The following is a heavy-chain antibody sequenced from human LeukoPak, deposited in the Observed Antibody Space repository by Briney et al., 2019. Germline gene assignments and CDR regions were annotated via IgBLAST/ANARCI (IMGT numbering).Heavy chain of an antibody. V-gene: IGHV4-38-2*01. Sequence: SETLSLTCAVSGYSISSGYYWGWIRQPPGKGLEWMGSIYHSGSTYYNPSLKSRVTISVDTSKNQFSLKLSSVTAADTAVYYCARAPLYYDFWSGPPALFDYWGQGTLVTVSS. CDR3: ARAPLYYDFWSGPPALFDY. CDR1: GYSISSGYY. D-gene: IGHD3-3*01. CDR2: IYHSGST. J-gene: IGHJ4*02.